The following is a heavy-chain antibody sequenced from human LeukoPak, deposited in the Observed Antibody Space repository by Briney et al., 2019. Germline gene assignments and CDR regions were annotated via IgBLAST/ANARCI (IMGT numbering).Heavy chain of an antibody. CDR3: ARHPELVQFDY. CDR2: IYYSGST. D-gene: IGHD6-6*01. J-gene: IGHJ4*02. V-gene: IGHV4-59*08. Sequence: PSETLPLTCTVSGGSISSYYWSWIRQPPGKGLEWIGYIYYSGSTNYNPSLKNRVTISVDTSKNQFSLKLSSVTAADTAVFYCARHPELVQFDYWGQGTLVTVSS. CDR1: GGSISSYY.